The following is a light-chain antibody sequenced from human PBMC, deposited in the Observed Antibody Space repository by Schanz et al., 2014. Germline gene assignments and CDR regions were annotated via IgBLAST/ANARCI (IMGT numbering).Light chain of an antibody. CDR3: AAWDNSLNGPV. Sequence: QSVLTQPPSASGTPGQRVTISCSGSISNVGSYTVNWYQQLPGTAPKLLIYRNDQRPSGVPDRFSGSKSGTSASLAISGLQSEDEADYYCAAWDNSLNGPVFGGGTKLTVL. CDR2: RND. J-gene: IGLJ3*02. CDR1: ISNVGSYT. V-gene: IGLV1-44*01.